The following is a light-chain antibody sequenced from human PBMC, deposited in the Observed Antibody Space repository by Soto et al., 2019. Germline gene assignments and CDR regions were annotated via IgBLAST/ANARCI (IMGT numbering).Light chain of an antibody. CDR3: TSYAGTNNWGV. Sequence: QSALTQPPSASGSPGQSVTISCTGTSSDVGGYNYVSWYQQHPGKVPKLVIYEVTKRPSGVPDRFSGSRSGNTASLTVSGLQAEDEADYYCTSYAGTNNWGVIGGGTNLTVL. J-gene: IGLJ2*01. CDR2: EVT. V-gene: IGLV2-8*01. CDR1: SSDVGGYNY.